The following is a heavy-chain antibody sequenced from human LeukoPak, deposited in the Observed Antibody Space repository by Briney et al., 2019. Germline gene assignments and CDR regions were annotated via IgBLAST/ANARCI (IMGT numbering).Heavy chain of an antibody. V-gene: IGHV4-59*01. CDR2: IYYSGST. CDR3: AREDSSSWGPFDY. J-gene: IGHJ4*02. CDR1: GGSISSYY. Sequence: SETLSLTCTVSGGSISSYYWSWIRQPPGKGLEWIGYIYYSGSTNYNPSLKSRLTMSVDTSKNQFSLRLSSVTAADTAVYYCAREDSSSWGPFDYWGQGTLVTVSS. D-gene: IGHD6-6*01.